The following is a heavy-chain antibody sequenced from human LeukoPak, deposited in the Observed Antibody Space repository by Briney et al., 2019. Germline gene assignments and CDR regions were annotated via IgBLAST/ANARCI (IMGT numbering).Heavy chain of an antibody. J-gene: IGHJ4*02. Sequence: SVKVSCKASGGTFSSYAISWVRQAPGQGLEWMGGIIPIFGTANYAQKFQGRVTITADESTSTAYMELSSLRSEDTAVYYCARLDGEGVPFDYWGQGTLVTVSS. D-gene: IGHD3-10*01. CDR1: GGTFSSYA. CDR2: IIPIFGTA. CDR3: ARLDGEGVPFDY. V-gene: IGHV1-69*13.